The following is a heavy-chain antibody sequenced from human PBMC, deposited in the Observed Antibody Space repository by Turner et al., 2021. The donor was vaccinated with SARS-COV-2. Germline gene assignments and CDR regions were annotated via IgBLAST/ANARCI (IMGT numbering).Heavy chain of an antibody. CDR2: ISYDGTNK. Sequence: QVQLVESGGGVVQPGRSLRLSCAASGFTFSSYGMHWVRQAPGKGLEWVAVISYDGTNKYYADSVKGRFTISRDNSKNTLYLQMNSLRAEDTAVYYCAKDLGQLDWIDPWGQGTLVTVSS. CDR3: AKDLGQLDWIDP. CDR1: GFTFSSYG. D-gene: IGHD6-13*01. V-gene: IGHV3-30*18. J-gene: IGHJ5*02.